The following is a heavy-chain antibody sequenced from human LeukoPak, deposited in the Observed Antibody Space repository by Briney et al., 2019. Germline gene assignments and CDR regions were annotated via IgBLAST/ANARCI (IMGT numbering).Heavy chain of an antibody. CDR1: RFTFSSYS. D-gene: IGHD3-9*01. V-gene: IGHV3-48*01. Sequence: PGGSLRLSCAASRFTFSSYSMNWVRQAPGKGLEWVSYISSSSGTIYYADSVKGRFTISRDNAKNSLYLQMNSLRAEDTAVYYCARGYYDILTGHQGNYYYMDVWGKGTTVTVSS. CDR3: ARGYYDILTGHQGNYYYMDV. J-gene: IGHJ6*03. CDR2: ISSSSGTI.